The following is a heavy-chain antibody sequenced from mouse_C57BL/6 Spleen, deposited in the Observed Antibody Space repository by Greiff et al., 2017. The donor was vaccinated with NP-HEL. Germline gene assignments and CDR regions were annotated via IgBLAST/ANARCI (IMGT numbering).Heavy chain of an antibody. D-gene: IGHD4-1*02. J-gene: IGHJ3*01. CDR3: ARGGTQLGRWFAY. Sequence: EVKLMESGGGLVKPGGSLKLSCAASGFTFSDYGMHWVRQAPEKGLEWVAYISSGSSTIYYADTVKGRFTISRDNAKNTLFLQMTSLRSEDTAMYYCARGGTQLGRWFAYWGQGTLVTVSA. CDR1: GFTFSDYG. V-gene: IGHV5-17*01. CDR2: ISSGSSTI.